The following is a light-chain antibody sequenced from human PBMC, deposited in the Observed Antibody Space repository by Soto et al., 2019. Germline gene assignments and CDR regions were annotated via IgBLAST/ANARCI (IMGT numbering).Light chain of an antibody. Sequence: QSVLTQPASVSASPGQSITISCAGTSSDVGGYNYVSWYQQYPGKAPKLVIYEVSNRPSGVSNRFSGSKSANTASLTISGLQAEDEADYYCNSYTSSSTWVFGGGTKLTV. V-gene: IGLV2-14*01. J-gene: IGLJ3*02. CDR3: NSYTSSSTWV. CDR2: EVS. CDR1: SSDVGGYNY.